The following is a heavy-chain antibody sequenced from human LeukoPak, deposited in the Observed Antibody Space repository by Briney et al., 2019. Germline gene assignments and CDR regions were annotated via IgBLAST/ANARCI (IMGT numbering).Heavy chain of an antibody. J-gene: IGHJ3*02. D-gene: IGHD3-22*01. CDR3: AISYYYDSSGYDAFDI. V-gene: IGHV1-18*01. CDR1: GGTFSSYA. CDR2: ISAYNGNT. Sequence: ASVKVSCKASGGTFSSYAISWVRQAPGQGLEWMGWISAYNGNTNYAQKLQGRVTMTTDTSTSTAYMELRSLRSDDTAVYYCAISYYYDSSGYDAFDIWGQGTMVTVSS.